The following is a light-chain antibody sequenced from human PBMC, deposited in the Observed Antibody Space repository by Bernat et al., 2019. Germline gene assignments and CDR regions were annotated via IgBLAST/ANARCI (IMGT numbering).Light chain of an antibody. CDR2: QAP. Sequence: DIQMTQSPSTLSASVGDRVTITCRASQSISVWLAWYQQKPGKAPRLLIYQAPSLKSGVPSRFSGSGSGTEFILTISSLQPDDFATYYCQQYNSYSGTFGQGTRLEIK. CDR1: QSISVW. V-gene: IGKV1-5*03. J-gene: IGKJ5*01. CDR3: QQYNSYSGT.